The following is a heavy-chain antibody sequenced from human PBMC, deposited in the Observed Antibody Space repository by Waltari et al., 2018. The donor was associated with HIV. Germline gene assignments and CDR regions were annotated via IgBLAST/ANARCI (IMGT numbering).Heavy chain of an antibody. CDR1: GGSISSGSYH. CDR2: LSTSGST. Sequence: QVQLQESGPGLVKPSQTLSLTCTVSGGSISSGSYHWSWIRQPAGKGLEWIGRLSTSGSTAYNPSLRRRATISGDTSKNQFSRKLSSVTAADTAVYYCARAVVGGYDLGNNWFDPWGQGTLVTVSS. J-gene: IGHJ5*02. V-gene: IGHV4-61*02. CDR3: ARAVVGGYDLGNNWFDP. D-gene: IGHD5-12*01.